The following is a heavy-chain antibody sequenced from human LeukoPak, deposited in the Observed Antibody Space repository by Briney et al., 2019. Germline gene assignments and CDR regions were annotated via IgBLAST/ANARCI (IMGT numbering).Heavy chain of an antibody. D-gene: IGHD5-18*01. CDR1: GYTFTSYG. CDR2: IIPILGIA. J-gene: IGHJ4*02. Sequence: GASVKVSCKASGYTFTSYGISWVRQAPGQGLEWMGRIIPILGIANYAQKFQGRVTITADKSTSTAYMELSSLRSEDTAVYYCAREADTAGDYWGQGTLVTVSS. CDR3: AREADTAGDY. V-gene: IGHV1-69*04.